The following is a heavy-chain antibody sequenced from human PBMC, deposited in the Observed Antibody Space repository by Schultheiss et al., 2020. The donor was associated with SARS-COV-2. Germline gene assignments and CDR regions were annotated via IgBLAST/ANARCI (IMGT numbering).Heavy chain of an antibody. CDR1: GGTFSSYA. V-gene: IGHV1-69*13. CDR2: IIPIFGTA. CDR3: ARVAQIVVVVAAIDY. Sequence: SVKVSCKASGGTFSSYAISWVRQAPGQGLEWMGGIIPIFGTANYAQKFQGRVTITADESTSTAYMELSSLRSEDTAVYYCARVAQIVVVVAAIDYWGQGTLVTVSS. J-gene: IGHJ4*02. D-gene: IGHD2-15*01.